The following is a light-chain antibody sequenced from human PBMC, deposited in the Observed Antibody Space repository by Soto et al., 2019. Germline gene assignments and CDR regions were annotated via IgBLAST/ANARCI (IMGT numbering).Light chain of an antibody. CDR3: QQRFNWQVT. J-gene: IGKJ5*01. V-gene: IGKV3-11*01. Sequence: EIVLTQSPVTLSLPPEEIATLSLMASQSINNYLAWYQQKPGQAPRLLIYDASNRATGIPARFSGSGSGTDFTLTISSLEPEDFAVYYCQQRFNWQVTFGQGTRLEIK. CDR2: DAS. CDR1: QSINNY.